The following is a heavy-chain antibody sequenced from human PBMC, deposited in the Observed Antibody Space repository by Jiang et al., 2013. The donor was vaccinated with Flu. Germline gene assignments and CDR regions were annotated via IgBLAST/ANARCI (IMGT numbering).Heavy chain of an antibody. CDR1: FTFSSYE. V-gene: IGHV3-48*03. J-gene: IGHJ4*02. CDR2: ISSSGSTI. Sequence: FTFSSYEMNWVRPRRPGRGLEWVSYISSSGSTIYYADSVKGRFTISRDNAKNSLYLQMNSLRAEDTAVYYCARDVRGVIGSPGFDYWGQGTLVTVSS. CDR3: ARDVRGVIGSPGFDY. D-gene: IGHD3-10*01.